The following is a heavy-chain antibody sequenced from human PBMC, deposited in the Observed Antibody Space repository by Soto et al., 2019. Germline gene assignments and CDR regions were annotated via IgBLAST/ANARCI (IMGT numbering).Heavy chain of an antibody. CDR2: ISYDGSNK. D-gene: IGHD1-20*01. J-gene: IGHJ4*02. V-gene: IGHV3-30*03. Sequence: QVQLVESGGGVVQPGRSLRLSCAASGFTFSTYGMHWVRQAPGKGLEWVAVISYDGSNKYYADSVKGRFTISRDNSKNALYLQMNSLRAEDRAVYYCARGEYNNGYLPLDYWGQGTLVTVSS. CDR3: ARGEYNNGYLPLDY. CDR1: GFTFSTYG.